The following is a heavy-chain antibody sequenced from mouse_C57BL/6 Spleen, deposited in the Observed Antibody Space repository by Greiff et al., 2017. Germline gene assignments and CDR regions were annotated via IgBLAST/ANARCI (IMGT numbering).Heavy chain of an antibody. CDR3: AKPGGRSHYYAMDY. Sequence: QVQLQQSGPGLVAPSQSLSITCTVSGFSLTSYGVSWVRQPPGKGLEWLGVLWGDGSTNYHSALISRLSISKDNSKSQVFIKLHSLQTDDTATYYCAKPGGRSHYYAMDYWGKGTSVTVAS. D-gene: IGHD1-1*01. CDR1: GFSLTSYG. J-gene: IGHJ4*01. CDR2: LWGDGST. V-gene: IGHV2-3*01.